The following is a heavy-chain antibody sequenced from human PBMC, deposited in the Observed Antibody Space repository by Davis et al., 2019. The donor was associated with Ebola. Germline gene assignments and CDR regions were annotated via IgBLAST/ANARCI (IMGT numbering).Heavy chain of an antibody. CDR1: GFTFSNFA. CDR3: AKYPEQSGDFLAHY. CDR2: ITGKSERI. V-gene: IGHV3-23*01. J-gene: IGHJ4*02. D-gene: IGHD2-21*02. Sequence: PGGSLRLSCATSGFTFSNFAMGWVRQAPGKGPEWVSAITGKSERIDYADSVKGRFTISRDNSENTLSLQMNILTAEDTAVYYCAKYPEQSGDFLAHYWGQGTLVTVSS.